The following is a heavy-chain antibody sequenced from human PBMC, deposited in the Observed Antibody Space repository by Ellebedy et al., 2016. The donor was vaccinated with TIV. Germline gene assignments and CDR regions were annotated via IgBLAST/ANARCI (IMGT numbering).Heavy chain of an antibody. CDR2: VSGSGVST. D-gene: IGHD5-24*01. CDR3: AKAGYNDHERNNWFDL. Sequence: PGGSPRLSCAASGFTFINYGMSWVRQVPGKRLEWLSAVSGSGVSTVYADSVKGRFTLSRDNSKNTLYLEINSLRADDTAVYYYAKAGYNDHERNNWFDLWGQGTLVTVSS. J-gene: IGHJ5*02. V-gene: IGHV3-23*01. CDR1: GFTFINYG.